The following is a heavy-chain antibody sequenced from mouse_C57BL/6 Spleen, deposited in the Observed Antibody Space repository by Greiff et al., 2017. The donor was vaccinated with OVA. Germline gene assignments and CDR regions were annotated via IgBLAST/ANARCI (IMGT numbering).Heavy chain of an antibody. D-gene: IGHD2-2*01. CDR2: INYDGSST. V-gene: IGHV5-16*01. CDR3: ARVNYGYDEAFDY. J-gene: IGHJ2*01. CDR1: GFTFSDYY. Sequence: DVKLVESEGGLVQPGSSMKLSCTASGFTFSDYYMAWVRPVPEKGLEWVATINYDGSSTYYLDSLKSRFILSRDNAKNILYLQMSSLKSEDTATYYCARVNYGYDEAFDYWGQGTTLTVSS.